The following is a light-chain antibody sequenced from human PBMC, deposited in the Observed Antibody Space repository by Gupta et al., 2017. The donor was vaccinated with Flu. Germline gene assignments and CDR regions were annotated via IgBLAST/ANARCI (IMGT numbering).Light chain of an antibody. CDR3: AVWDDSMKGPV. CDR1: SSHFGLNP. CDR2: NNN. Sequence: QSLLTKPPSASGPPGQRVTISCSGRSSHFGLNPVNSYQPLPGSAPRLLIFNNNQRPSGVPDRFSGSKSGTSASLAINRLQSEDEADYYCAVWDDSMKGPVFGGGTTLTVL. J-gene: IGLJ2*01. V-gene: IGLV1-44*01.